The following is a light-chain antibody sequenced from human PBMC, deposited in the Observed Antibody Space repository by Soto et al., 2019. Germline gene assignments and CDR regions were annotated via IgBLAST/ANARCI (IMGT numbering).Light chain of an antibody. CDR2: DAS. CDR1: QSVGTS. V-gene: IGKV3-11*01. Sequence: EIVLTQSPATLSLSPGERATLSCRASQSVGTSLAWYQQKPGQAPRLLIYDASNRATGIPARFSGSGSGTDFTLTISSLEPEDFAVYFCQQRANWYTFGQGTQLEIK. CDR3: QQRANWYT. J-gene: IGKJ2*01.